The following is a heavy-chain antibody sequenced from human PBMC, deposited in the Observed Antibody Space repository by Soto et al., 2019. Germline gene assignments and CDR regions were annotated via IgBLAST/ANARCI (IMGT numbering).Heavy chain of an antibody. CDR2: IYYSGST. V-gene: IGHV4-61*01. D-gene: IGHD6-13*01. Sequence: QVQLQESGPGLVKPSETLSLTCTVSGGSVSSGSYYWSWIRQPPGKGLECIGYIYYSGSTNYNPSPTRPFTISVDTYQNQFSLTLSSVTAAGTAVYYCARVSSSWGLVRSFDYWGQGTLVTVSS. CDR1: GGSVSSGSYY. J-gene: IGHJ4*02. CDR3: ARVSSSWGLVRSFDY.